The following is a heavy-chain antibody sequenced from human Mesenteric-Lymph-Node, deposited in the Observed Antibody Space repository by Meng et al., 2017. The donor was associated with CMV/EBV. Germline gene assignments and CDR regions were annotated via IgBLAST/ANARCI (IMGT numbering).Heavy chain of an antibody. J-gene: IGHJ4*02. CDR1: GFTFSSYS. Sequence: GESLKISCAASGFTFSSYSMNWVRQAPGKGLEWVSSISSSSSYIYYADSVKGRFTISRDNAKNSLYLQMNSLGAEDTAVYYCARDCSSTSCYNNYWGQGTLVTVSS. CDR3: ARDCSSTSCYNNY. CDR2: ISSSSSYI. D-gene: IGHD2-2*02. V-gene: IGHV3-21*01.